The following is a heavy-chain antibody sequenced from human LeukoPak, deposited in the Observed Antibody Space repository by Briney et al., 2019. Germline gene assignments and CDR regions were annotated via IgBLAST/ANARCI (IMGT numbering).Heavy chain of an antibody. J-gene: IGHJ4*02. CDR2: INHRGVT. V-gene: IGHV4-34*01. CDR3: ASGPRTSVIRGVSPKY. D-gene: IGHD3-10*01. Sequence: PSETLSLTCAVYGGSFSGYFCWIRQSPGKGLEWIGEINHRGVTNYRPSLGGRVSIFTDRSLNQFSLRLTSVTAADTGTYYCASGPRTSVIRGVSPKYWGQGTPVTVSS. CDR1: GGSFSGYF.